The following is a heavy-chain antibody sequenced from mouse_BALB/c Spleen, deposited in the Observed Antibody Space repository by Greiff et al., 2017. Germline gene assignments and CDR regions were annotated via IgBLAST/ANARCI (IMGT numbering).Heavy chain of an antibody. Sequence: VQLQQSGAELVRPGASVTLSCKASGYTFPDYEMHWVKQTPVHGLEWIGAIDPETGGTAYNQKFKDKATLTADKSSSTAYMELRSLTSEDSAVYYCTRSYYYGSSTADWGQGTLVTGSA. CDR2: IDPETGGT. D-gene: IGHD1-1*01. V-gene: IGHV1-15*01. CDR1: GYTFPDYE. J-gene: IGHJ3*01. CDR3: TRSYYYGSSTAD.